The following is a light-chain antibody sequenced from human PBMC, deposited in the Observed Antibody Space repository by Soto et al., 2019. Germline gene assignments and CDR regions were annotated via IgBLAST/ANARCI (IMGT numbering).Light chain of an antibody. CDR3: QQSYNAPFN. V-gene: IGKV1-39*01. J-gene: IGKJ3*01. CDR2: AAS. CDR1: QTIDRY. Sequence: IQMTQSPSSLSASVGDTVTITCRASQTIDRYLNWFQQKSGQAPKLLMNAASTLRSGVPSTFSASGSGTDFTLTISSLQTEDYATYYCQQSYNAPFNFGPGTKVDIK.